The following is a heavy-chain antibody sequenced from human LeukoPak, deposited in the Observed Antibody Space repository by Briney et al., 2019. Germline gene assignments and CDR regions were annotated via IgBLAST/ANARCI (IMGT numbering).Heavy chain of an antibody. V-gene: IGHV3-53*01. D-gene: IGHD2-21*01. CDR3: ARVSFGFEQTGDFDY. Sequence: GGSLRLSCAASGLTVSSNYMSWVRQGPGKGLEWVSSIYRDGSTYYADSVKGRFTISRDNSKNTVYLQMNSLRAEDTAVYYCARVSFGFEQTGDFDYWGQGTLVTVSS. J-gene: IGHJ4*02. CDR1: GLTVSSNY. CDR2: IYRDGST.